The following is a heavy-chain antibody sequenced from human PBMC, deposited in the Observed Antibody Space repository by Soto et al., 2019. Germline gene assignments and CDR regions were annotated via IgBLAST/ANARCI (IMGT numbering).Heavy chain of an antibody. CDR2: INAGNGNT. CDR1: GYTFTSYA. J-gene: IGHJ6*02. V-gene: IGHV1-3*01. D-gene: IGHD3-9*01. CDR3: ARVKYYDILTGYYYYYSMDV. Sequence: ASVKVSCKASGYTFTSYAMHWVRQAPGQRLEWMGWINAGNGNTKYSQKFQGRVTITRDTSASTAYMELSSLRSEDTAVYYCARVKYYDILTGYYYYYSMDVSGQGTTVTVSS.